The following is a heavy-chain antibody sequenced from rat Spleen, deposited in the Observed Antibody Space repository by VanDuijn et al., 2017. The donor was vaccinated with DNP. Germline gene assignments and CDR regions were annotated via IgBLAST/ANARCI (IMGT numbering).Heavy chain of an antibody. J-gene: IGHJ3*01. V-gene: IGHV5S10*01. CDR1: GFTFSDYN. CDR3: TIAADWFGY. D-gene: IGHD1-2*01. Sequence: EVQLVESGGGLLQPGRSLKLSCAASGFTFSDYNMAWVRQAPKKGLEWVATIIYDGGGTYYRDSVKGRFTISRDNAKSSLYLQMDSLRSEDTATYYCTIAADWFGYWGQGTLVTVSS. CDR2: IIYDGGGT.